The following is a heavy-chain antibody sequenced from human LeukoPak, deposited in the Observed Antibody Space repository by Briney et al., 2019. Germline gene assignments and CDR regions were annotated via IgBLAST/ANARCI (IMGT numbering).Heavy chain of an antibody. J-gene: IGHJ4*02. V-gene: IGHV4-4*07. CDR2: TSGST. CDR1: SGSMDYYN. D-gene: IGHD6-19*01. Sequence: SETLSLTCTVSSGSMDYYNWRWIRQPAGKGLEWIGRTSGSTKYNPSLKSRVTMSVDTSKNQFSLKLSSVTAADTAVYYCARATNSGWYIFDYWGQGTLVTVSS. CDR3: ARATNSGWYIFDY.